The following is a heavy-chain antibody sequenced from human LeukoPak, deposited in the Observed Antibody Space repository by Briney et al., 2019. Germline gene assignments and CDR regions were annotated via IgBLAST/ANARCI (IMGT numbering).Heavy chain of an antibody. CDR3: ARISDGYRSSWNYYDYYMDV. Sequence: SETLSLTCTVSGGPISSYYWSWFRRPPGKGLGWIGYIDYVGGTNYNPSPRSRVSISVDTSKNQFSLKLSSVTAAYTAVYYCARISDGYRSSWNYYDYYMDVWGKGTTVTVSS. D-gene: IGHD6-13*01. J-gene: IGHJ6*03. CDR1: GGPISSYY. CDR2: IDYVGGT. V-gene: IGHV4-59*01.